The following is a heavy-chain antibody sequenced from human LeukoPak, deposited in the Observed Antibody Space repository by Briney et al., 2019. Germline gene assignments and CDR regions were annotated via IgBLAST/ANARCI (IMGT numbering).Heavy chain of an antibody. V-gene: IGHV3-23*01. J-gene: IGHJ4*02. CDR1: GFTFSSYA. Sequence: GGSLRLSCAASGFTFSSYAMSWVRQAPGKGLEWVSAISGSGGSTYYADSVKGRFTISRDNSKNTLYLQMNSLRAEDTAVYYCARDPRGYCSGGSCYSYYFDYWGQGTLVTVSS. CDR3: ARDPRGYCSGGSCYSYYFDY. D-gene: IGHD2-15*01. CDR2: ISGSGGST.